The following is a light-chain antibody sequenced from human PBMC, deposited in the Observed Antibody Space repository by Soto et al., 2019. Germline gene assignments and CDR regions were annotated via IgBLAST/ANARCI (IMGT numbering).Light chain of an antibody. V-gene: IGKV3D-15*01. CDR2: GAS. Sequence: EIVMTQSPATLSVSPGERATLSCMASQSVSSNLAWYQQKPGQAPRLLIYGASTRATGIPARFSGSGSGTEFTLTISSLQSEDSAVYYCQHCDNWSAFGQGTRLEIK. J-gene: IGKJ5*01. CDR3: QHCDNWSA. CDR1: QSVSSN.